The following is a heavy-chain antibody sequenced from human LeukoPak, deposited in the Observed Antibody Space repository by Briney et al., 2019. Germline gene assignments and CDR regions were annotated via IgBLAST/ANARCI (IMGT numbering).Heavy chain of an antibody. CDR2: IYHSGST. V-gene: IGHV4-38-2*02. CDR3: ARVAGYSYGLNDY. Sequence: PSETLSLTCTVSGYSISSGYYWGWIRQPPGKGLEWIGSIYHSGSTYYNPSLKSRVTISVDTSKNQFSLKLSSVTAADTAVYYCARVAGYSYGLNDYWGQGTLVTVSS. J-gene: IGHJ4*02. D-gene: IGHD5-18*01. CDR1: GYSISSGYY.